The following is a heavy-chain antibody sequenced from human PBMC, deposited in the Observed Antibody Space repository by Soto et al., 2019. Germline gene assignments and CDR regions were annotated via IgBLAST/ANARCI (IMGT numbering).Heavy chain of an antibody. V-gene: IGHV3-9*01. CDR2: ISWNSGSI. D-gene: IGHD4-17*01. CDR3: AKEAVGHASDYGDYLYYFDY. Sequence: SGGSLRLSCAASGFTFDDYAMHWVRQAPGKGLEWVSGISWNSGSIGYADSVKGRFTISRDNAKNSLYLQMNSLRAEDTALYYCAKEAVGHASDYGDYLYYFDYWGQGTLVTVSS. CDR1: GFTFDDYA. J-gene: IGHJ4*02.